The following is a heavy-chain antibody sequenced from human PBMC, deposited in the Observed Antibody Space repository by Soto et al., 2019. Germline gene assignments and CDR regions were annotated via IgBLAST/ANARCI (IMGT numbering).Heavy chain of an antibody. D-gene: IGHD2-8*01. Sequence: EVQLVESGGGLVQPGASLRLSCEASGFTFSNYWMHWVRQAPGKGLEWVSHINSDGTSTSFAASVKGRFTSSRDNAKNTLYLQVDSLRAKDTAVSYSAPRHCTYGVCYNWYWGQEFLVTVSS. CDR2: INSDGTST. V-gene: IGHV3-74*01. CDR1: GFTFSNYW. J-gene: IGHJ4*02. CDR3: APRHCTYGVCYNWY.